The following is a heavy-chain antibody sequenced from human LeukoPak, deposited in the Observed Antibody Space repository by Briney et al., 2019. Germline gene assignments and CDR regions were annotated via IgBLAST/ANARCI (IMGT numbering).Heavy chain of an antibody. CDR1: GYTFTSYD. Sequence: GASVEVSCKASGYTFTSYDINWVRQATGQGLEWMGWMNPNSGNTGYAQKFQGRVTMTRNTSISTAYMELSSLRSEDTAVYYCAKSPSYYYDSSGSDYWGQGTLVTVSS. CDR2: MNPNSGNT. CDR3: AKSPSYYYDSSGSDY. V-gene: IGHV1-8*01. J-gene: IGHJ4*02. D-gene: IGHD3-22*01.